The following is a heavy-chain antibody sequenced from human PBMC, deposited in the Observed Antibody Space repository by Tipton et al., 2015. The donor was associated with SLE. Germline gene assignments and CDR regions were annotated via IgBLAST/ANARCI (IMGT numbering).Heavy chain of an antibody. CDR3: ARGRDLPGDCGGFDSFDI. Sequence: GLVKPSETLSLTCAVYGDSLSGNYWSWIRQPPGEGLEWIGEISHSGSTNYNPSLKSRVTISVDMSKNQFSLRLTSVTAADTAVYFCARGRDLPGDCGGFDSFDIWGQGTMVTVSS. CDR2: ISHSGST. D-gene: IGHD2-21*02. J-gene: IGHJ3*02. CDR1: GDSLSGNY. V-gene: IGHV4-34*01.